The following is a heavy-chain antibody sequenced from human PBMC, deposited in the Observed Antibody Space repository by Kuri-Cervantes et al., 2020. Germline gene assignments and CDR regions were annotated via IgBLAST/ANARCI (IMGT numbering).Heavy chain of an antibody. CDR1: GVTFSSDG. D-gene: IGHD4-17*01. Sequence: LSLTCAASGVTFSSDGMHWVRQAPGKGLEWVAVIWYDGSNKYYADSVKGRFTISRDNSKNTLYLQMNSLRAEDTAVYYCARDGADYGDYEQTYYYHYGMDVWGQGTTVTVSS. CDR3: ARDGADYGDYEQTYYYHYGMDV. CDR2: IWYDGSNK. V-gene: IGHV3-33*01. J-gene: IGHJ6*02.